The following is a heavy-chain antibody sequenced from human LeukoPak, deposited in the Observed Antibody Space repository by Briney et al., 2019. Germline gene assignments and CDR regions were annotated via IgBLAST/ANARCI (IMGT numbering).Heavy chain of an antibody. J-gene: IGHJ4*02. Sequence: SETLSLTCTVSGGSISSYYWSWIRQPPGKGLEWIGYIYYSGSTNYNPSLKSRVTISVDTSKNQVSLKLSSVTAADTAVYYCARDVLRFGELFTPDWGQGTLVTVSS. CDR1: GGSISSYY. CDR3: ARDVLRFGELFTPD. D-gene: IGHD3-10*01. V-gene: IGHV4-59*01. CDR2: IYYSGST.